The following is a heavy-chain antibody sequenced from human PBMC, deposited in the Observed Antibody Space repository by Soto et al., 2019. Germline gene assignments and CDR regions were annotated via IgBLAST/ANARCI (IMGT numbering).Heavy chain of an antibody. CDR3: ARDGTMVRGVILLNWFDP. V-gene: IGHV1-69*04. J-gene: IGHJ5*02. Sequence: ASVKVSCKASGGTFSSYTISWVRQAPGQGLEWMGRIIPILGIANYAQKFQGRVTITADKSTSTAYMELSSLRSEDTAVYYCARDGTMVRGVILLNWFDPWGQGTLVTVSS. D-gene: IGHD3-10*01. CDR1: GGTFSSYT. CDR2: IIPILGIA.